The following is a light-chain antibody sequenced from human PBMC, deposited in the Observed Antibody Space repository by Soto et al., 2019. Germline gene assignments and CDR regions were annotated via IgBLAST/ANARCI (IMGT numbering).Light chain of an antibody. CDR1: QTINSW. CDR2: NAS. CDR3: QQYNSTSYT. V-gene: IGKV1-5*03. J-gene: IGKJ2*01. Sequence: DIQMTQSPSTLSASAGDRVTITCRASQTINSWLAWYQQKPGKAPLLLIYNASTLASGVPLRFSGGGSGTYSTLTISSLQPDYFATYYWQQYNSTSYTFGQGTRLEI.